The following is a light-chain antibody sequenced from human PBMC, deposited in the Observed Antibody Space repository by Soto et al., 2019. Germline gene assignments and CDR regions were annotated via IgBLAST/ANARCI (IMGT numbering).Light chain of an antibody. CDR3: QQYNDWFSIT. Sequence: IVWTQYPGTLSLSPGERATLSCRASQSVSSYLARYQQKPGQAPRLLIYGASSRATGIPDRFSGSGSGTEFTLTISSLQSEDFGVYYCQQYNDWFSITFGQGTRLEI. CDR1: QSVSSY. J-gene: IGKJ5*01. V-gene: IGKV3D-15*01. CDR2: GAS.